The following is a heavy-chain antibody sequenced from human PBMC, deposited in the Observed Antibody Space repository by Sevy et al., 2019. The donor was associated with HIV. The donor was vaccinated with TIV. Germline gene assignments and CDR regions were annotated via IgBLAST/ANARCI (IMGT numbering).Heavy chain of an antibody. Sequence: ASVKVSCKASGGTFSSYAISWVRQAPGQGLEWMGGIIPIFGTTNYAQKFQGRVSITADESTSTAYMELSSLRSEDTAVYYCASTDYYDSSGYYLYAFDIWGQRTMVTVSS. D-gene: IGHD3-22*01. CDR2: IIPIFGTT. CDR1: GGTFSSYA. J-gene: IGHJ3*02. CDR3: ASTDYYDSSGYYLYAFDI. V-gene: IGHV1-69*13.